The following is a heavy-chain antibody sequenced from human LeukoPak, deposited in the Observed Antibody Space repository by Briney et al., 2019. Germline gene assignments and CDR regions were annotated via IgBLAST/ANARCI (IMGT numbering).Heavy chain of an antibody. Sequence: GGSLRLSCAASGFTFSSYSMNWVRQAPGKGLEWVSSISSGSSYIYYADSVKGRFTISRDNAKNSLYLQMNSLRAEDTAVYYCAREVRDILTPDAFDIWGQGTMVTVSS. V-gene: IGHV3-21*01. CDR2: ISSGSSYI. CDR3: AREVRDILTPDAFDI. D-gene: IGHD3-9*01. CDR1: GFTFSSYS. J-gene: IGHJ3*02.